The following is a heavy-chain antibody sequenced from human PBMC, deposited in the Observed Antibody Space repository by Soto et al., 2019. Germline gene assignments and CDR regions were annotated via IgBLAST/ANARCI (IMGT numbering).Heavy chain of an antibody. CDR2: IYYSGST. V-gene: IGHV4-59*01. Sequence: SETLSLTCTVSGGSISSYYWSWIRQPPGKGLEWIGYIYYSGSTNYNPSLKSRVTISVDTSKNQFSLKLSSVTAADTAVYYCASLGSLQLGEDYWGQGTLVTVSS. J-gene: IGHJ4*02. D-gene: IGHD5-18*01. CDR1: GGSISSYY. CDR3: ASLGSLQLGEDY.